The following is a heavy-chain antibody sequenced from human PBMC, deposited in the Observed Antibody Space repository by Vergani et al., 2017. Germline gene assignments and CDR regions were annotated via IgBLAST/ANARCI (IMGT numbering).Heavy chain of an antibody. CDR2: IYPGDSDT. CDR1: GYSFTSYW. V-gene: IGHV5-51*01. J-gene: IGHJ4*02. D-gene: IGHD6-13*01. CDR3: ARRSGDSSSWFSFDY. Sequence: EVQLVQSGAEVTKPGESLKISCKGSGYSFTSYWIGWVRQMPGKGLEGMGIIYPGDSDTRYSPSFQGQVTISADKSISTAYLQWSSLKASDTAMYYCARRSGDSSSWFSFDYWGQGTLVTVSS.